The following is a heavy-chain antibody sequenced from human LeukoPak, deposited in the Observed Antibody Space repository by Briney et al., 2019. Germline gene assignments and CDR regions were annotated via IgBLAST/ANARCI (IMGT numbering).Heavy chain of an antibody. CDR1: GGPIRSGDYF. Sequence: SHTLSLTCTVSGGPIRSGDYFWSWIRQRPGKVLEWIGYIHYCGSAYYNPSLKSRITMSIDTTKNQSSLKLSSVTAADTAVYYCARERDSNYYESRGYSDAFDIWGQGTMVTVSS. J-gene: IGHJ3*02. V-gene: IGHV4-31*03. CDR2: IHYCGSA. D-gene: IGHD3-22*01. CDR3: ARERDSNYYESRGYSDAFDI.